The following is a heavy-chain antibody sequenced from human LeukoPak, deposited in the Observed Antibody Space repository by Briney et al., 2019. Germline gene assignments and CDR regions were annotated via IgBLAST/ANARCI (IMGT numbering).Heavy chain of an antibody. CDR2: IWYDGSKK. CDR3: ARDYCTSTSCFDY. CDR1: GFTFSNYG. D-gene: IGHD2-2*01. V-gene: IGHV3-33*01. Sequence: GRSLRLSCAASGFTFSNYGFHWVRQAPGKGLEWVAVIWYDGSKKYYADSVKGRFTISRDNSKNTLYLQMSSLRAEDTAVYYCARDYCTSTSCFDYWGQGTPVTVSS. J-gene: IGHJ4*02.